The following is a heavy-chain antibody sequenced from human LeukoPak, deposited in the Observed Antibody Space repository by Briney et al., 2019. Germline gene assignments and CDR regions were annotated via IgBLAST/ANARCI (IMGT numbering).Heavy chain of an antibody. D-gene: IGHD3-10*01. CDR1: GFTFSTYA. CDR2: ISGSGGST. CDR3: AKDRGSGGYGVDYFDY. J-gene: IGHJ4*02. Sequence: GGSLRLSCAASGFTFSTYAMSWVRQAPGKGREWVSAISGSGGSTYYADSVKGRFTISRDNSKNTLYLQMDSLRAEDTAVYYCAKDRGSGGYGVDYFDYWGQGTLVTVSS. V-gene: IGHV3-23*01.